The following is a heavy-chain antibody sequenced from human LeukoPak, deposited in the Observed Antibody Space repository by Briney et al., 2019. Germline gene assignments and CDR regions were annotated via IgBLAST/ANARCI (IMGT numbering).Heavy chain of an antibody. J-gene: IGHJ3*02. CDR1: GGSISSYY. D-gene: IGHD6-13*01. CDR3: ARVVPKQQLVDAFDI. Sequence: PSETLSLTCTVSGGSISSYYWSWVRQPPGKGLEWIGYISYSGSTNYNPSLKSRVSISVDTSKKQLSLKLSSVTAADTAVYYCARVVPKQQLVDAFDIWGQGTMVTVSS. V-gene: IGHV4-59*01. CDR2: ISYSGST.